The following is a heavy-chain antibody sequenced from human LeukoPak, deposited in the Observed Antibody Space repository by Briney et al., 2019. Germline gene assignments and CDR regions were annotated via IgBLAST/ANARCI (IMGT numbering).Heavy chain of an antibody. CDR1: GGSISSSSYY. Sequence: KPSETLSLTCTVSGGSISSSSYYWDWIRQPPGKGLEWIGSIYYSGRTYYNPSLKSRVTISVDTSKNQFSLKLSSVTAADTAVYYCARRDLYSSSTLFDYWGQGTLVTVSS. V-gene: IGHV4-39*01. CDR3: ARRDLYSSSTLFDY. D-gene: IGHD6-6*01. J-gene: IGHJ4*02. CDR2: IYYSGRT.